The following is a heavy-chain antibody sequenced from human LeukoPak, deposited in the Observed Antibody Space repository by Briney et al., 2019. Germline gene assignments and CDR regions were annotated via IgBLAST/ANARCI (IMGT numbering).Heavy chain of an antibody. V-gene: IGHV3-21*01. CDR1: GFTFSSYS. D-gene: IGHD1-26*01. CDR2: ISSSSSYI. J-gene: IGHJ4*02. Sequence: PGGSLRLSCAASGFTFSSYSMNWVRQAPGKGLEWVSSISSSSSYIYYADSVKGRFTISRDNAKNSLYLQMNSLRAEDTAVYYCARDRSSGSFYGYFDYWGQGTLVTVSS. CDR3: ARDRSSGSFYGYFDY.